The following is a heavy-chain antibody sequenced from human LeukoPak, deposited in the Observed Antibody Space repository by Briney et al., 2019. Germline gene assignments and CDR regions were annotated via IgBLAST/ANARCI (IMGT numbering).Heavy chain of an antibody. CDR2: IYYSGST. V-gene: IGHV4-39*01. Sequence: PSETLSLTCTVSGGSLSSSSYYWGWIRQPPGKGLEWIGSIYYSGSTYYNPSLKSRVTISVDTSKNQFSLKLSSVTAADTAVYYCAGSTYLIVVVVAATHSGNWFDPWGQGTLVTVSS. CDR3: AGSTYLIVVVVAATHSGNWFDP. J-gene: IGHJ5*02. D-gene: IGHD2-15*01. CDR1: GGSLSSSSYY.